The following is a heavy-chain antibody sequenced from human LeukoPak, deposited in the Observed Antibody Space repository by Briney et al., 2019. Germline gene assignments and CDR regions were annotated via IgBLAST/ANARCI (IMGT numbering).Heavy chain of an antibody. D-gene: IGHD5-12*01. J-gene: IGHJ6*03. CDR1: GGTFSSYA. CDR2: IIPIFGTA. CDR3: ATHSGYDFRASYYYYMDV. Sequence: GASVKVSCKASGGTFSSYAISWVRQAPGQGLEWMGGIIPIFGTANYAQKFQGRVTITTDESTSTAYMELSSLRSEDTAVYYCATHSGYDFRASYYYYMDVWGKGTTVTVSS. V-gene: IGHV1-69*05.